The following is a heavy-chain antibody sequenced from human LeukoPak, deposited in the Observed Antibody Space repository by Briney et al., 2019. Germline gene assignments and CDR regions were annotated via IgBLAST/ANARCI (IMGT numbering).Heavy chain of an antibody. CDR1: GFTFSSYG. D-gene: IGHD3-9*01. Sequence: SGGSLRLSCAASGFTFSSYGMHWVRQAPGKGLEWVAFIRYDGSNKYYADSVKGRFTISRDNFKNTLYLQVNSLRAEDTAVYYCARERNYDILTGYYGYWGQGTLVTVSS. CDR3: ARERNYDILTGYYGY. CDR2: IRYDGSNK. J-gene: IGHJ4*02. V-gene: IGHV3-30*02.